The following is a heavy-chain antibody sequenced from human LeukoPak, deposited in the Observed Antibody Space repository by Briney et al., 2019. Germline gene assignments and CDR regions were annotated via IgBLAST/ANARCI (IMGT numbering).Heavy chain of an antibody. CDR1: GYTFTGYY. J-gene: IGHJ4*02. D-gene: IGHD3-10*01. CDR3: VTGGLLWFEELKK. Sequence: ASVKVSCKASGYTFTGYYMHWVRQAPGQGLEWMGWINPDSGGTHYAQKFQGRVTMTRDTSISTAYMELSRLRSDDTAVYYCVTGGLLWFEELKKWGQGTLVTVSS. CDR2: INPDSGGT. V-gene: IGHV1-2*02.